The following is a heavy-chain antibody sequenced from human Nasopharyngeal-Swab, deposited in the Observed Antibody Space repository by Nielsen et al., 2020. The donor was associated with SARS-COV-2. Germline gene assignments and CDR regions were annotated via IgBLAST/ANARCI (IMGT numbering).Heavy chain of an antibody. V-gene: IGHV3-33*01. J-gene: IGHJ4*02. D-gene: IGHD1-26*01. Sequence: GGSLRLPCAASGFTFSSYGMHWVRQAPGKGLEWVAVIWYDGSNKYYADSVKGRFTISRDNSKNTLYLQMNNLRAEDTAVYYCAREKWELGGFDYWGQGTLVTVSS. CDR1: GFTFSSYG. CDR3: AREKWELGGFDY. CDR2: IWYDGSNK.